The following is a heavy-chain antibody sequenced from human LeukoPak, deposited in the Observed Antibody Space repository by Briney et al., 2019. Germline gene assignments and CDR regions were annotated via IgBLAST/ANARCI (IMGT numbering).Heavy chain of an antibody. J-gene: IGHJ3*02. V-gene: IGHV3-15*01. CDR3: TTEEGSGDLTSFDI. Sequence: GGSLRLSCAASGFTFSNAWMSWVRHAPGKGLEWVGRMKSKTDGGKTDYAAHVTGRFTISSDDSKNTMYLQMNSLKTEDTAVYYCTTEEGSGDLTSFDIWGPGTMVTVSS. CDR1: GFTFSNAW. D-gene: IGHD4-17*01. CDR2: MKSKTDGGKT.